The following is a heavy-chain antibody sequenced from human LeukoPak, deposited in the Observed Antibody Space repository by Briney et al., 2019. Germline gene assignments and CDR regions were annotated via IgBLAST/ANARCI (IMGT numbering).Heavy chain of an antibody. D-gene: IGHD2/OR15-2a*01. CDR2: ISSSGSTI. CDR3: AREIEYYFDY. Sequence: PGGSLRLSCAASGFTFSSYSMNWVRQAPGKGLEWVSYISSSGSTIYYADSVKGRFTISRDNAKNSLYLQMNSLRAEDTAVYYCAREIEYYFDYWGQGTLVTVSS. J-gene: IGHJ4*02. CDR1: GFTFSSYS. V-gene: IGHV3-48*04.